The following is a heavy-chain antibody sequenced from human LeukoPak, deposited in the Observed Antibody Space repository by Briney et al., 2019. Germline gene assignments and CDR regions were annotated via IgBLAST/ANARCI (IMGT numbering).Heavy chain of an antibody. J-gene: IGHJ3*02. CDR3: ARFTGSMNYYDSSGYKGFYYAFDI. CDR2: IYPDDSDT. D-gene: IGHD3-22*01. V-gene: IGHV5-51*01. CDR1: GYSFTSYW. Sequence: GESLKISCKGSGYSFTSYWIGWVRQMPGKGLEWMGIIYPDDSDTRYSPSFQGQVTISADKSISTAYLQWSSLKASDTAMYYCARFTGSMNYYDSSGYKGFYYAFDIWGQGTMVTVSS.